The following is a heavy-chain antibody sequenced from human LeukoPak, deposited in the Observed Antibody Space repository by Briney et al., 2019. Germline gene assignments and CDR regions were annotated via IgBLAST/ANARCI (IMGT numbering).Heavy chain of an antibody. V-gene: IGHV1-69*13. CDR3: ARGFRITMVRGVLDAFDI. J-gene: IGHJ3*02. Sequence: ASVKVSCKASGGTFSSYAISWVRQAPGQGLEWMGGIIPIFGTANYAQKFQGRVTITADESTSTAYMELSSLRSEDTAVYYCARGFRITMVRGVLDAFDIWGQGAMVTVSS. CDR1: GGTFSSYA. CDR2: IIPIFGTA. D-gene: IGHD3-10*01.